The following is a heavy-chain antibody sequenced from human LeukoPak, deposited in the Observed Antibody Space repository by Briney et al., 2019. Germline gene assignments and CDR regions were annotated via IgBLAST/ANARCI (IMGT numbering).Heavy chain of an antibody. D-gene: IGHD3-9*01. CDR3: ARDPLYYDILTGYSFLYYFDY. CDR2: IIPIFGTA. Sequence: AAVTISCNASGSTFDSCAISWVRQAPGQGLEWMVGIIPIFGTANYAQKFQGRVTITADESTSTAYMELSSLRSEDTAVYYCARDPLYYDILTGYSFLYYFDYWGQGTLVTVSS. J-gene: IGHJ4*02. V-gene: IGHV1-69*13. CDR1: GSTFDSCA.